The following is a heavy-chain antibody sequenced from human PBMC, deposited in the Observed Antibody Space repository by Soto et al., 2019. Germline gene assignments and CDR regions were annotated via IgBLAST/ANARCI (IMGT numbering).Heavy chain of an antibody. Sequence: GGSLRLSCVASGFAFGNYPMAWVRQTPGKGLQWISTISGSGGMTDYEDSVRGRFTVSIDHSKDTVHLQMTSLRADDTAVYYCAKASTMGRGIRAFDIWGQGTTVTVSS. V-gene: IGHV3-23*01. CDR3: AKASTMGRGIRAFDI. CDR1: GFAFGNYP. J-gene: IGHJ3*02. CDR2: ISGSGGMT. D-gene: IGHD3-10*01.